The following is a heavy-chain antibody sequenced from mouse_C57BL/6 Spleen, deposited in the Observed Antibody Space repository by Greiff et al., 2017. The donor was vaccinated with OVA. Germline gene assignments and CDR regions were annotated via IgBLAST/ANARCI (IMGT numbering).Heavy chain of an antibody. V-gene: IGHV3-6*01. CDR2: ISYDGSN. J-gene: IGHJ1*03. Sequence: EVQLQQSGPGLVKPSQSLSLTCSVTGYSITSGYYWNWIRQFPGNKLEWMGYISYDGSNNYNPSLKNRISITRDASKNLFFLKLNSMTTEDTATYYCARDPGWYFDVWGTGTTVTVSS. CDR1: GYSITSGYY. CDR3: ARDPGWYFDV.